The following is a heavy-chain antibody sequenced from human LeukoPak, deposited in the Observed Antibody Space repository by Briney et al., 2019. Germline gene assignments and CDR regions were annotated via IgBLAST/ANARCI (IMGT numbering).Heavy chain of an antibody. CDR1: GGSVSSYY. CDR2: IYYSGST. V-gene: IGHV4-59*02. D-gene: IGHD3-10*01. CDR3: ARGTGSYYYGSGSYWPSYYFDY. Sequence: SETLSLTCTVSGGSVSSYYWSWIRQPPGKGLEWIGYIYYSGSTNYNPSLKSRVTISVDTSKNQFSLKLSSVTAADTAVYYCARGTGSYYYGSGSYWPSYYFDYWGQGTLVTVSS. J-gene: IGHJ4*02.